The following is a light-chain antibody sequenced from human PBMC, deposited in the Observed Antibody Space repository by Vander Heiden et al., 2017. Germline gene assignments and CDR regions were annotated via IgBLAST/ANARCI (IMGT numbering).Light chain of an antibody. CDR1: QSVSSY. CDR2: DAS. J-gene: IGKJ3*01. V-gene: IGKV3-11*01. Sequence: EIVLTQSPATLSLSPGERATLSCRASQSVSSYLAWYQQKPGQAPRHLIYDASNRATGIAARFSGSGSGTDFTLTISSLEPEDFAVYYCQQRSNWPPEVTFGPGTKVDIK. CDR3: QQRSNWPPEVT.